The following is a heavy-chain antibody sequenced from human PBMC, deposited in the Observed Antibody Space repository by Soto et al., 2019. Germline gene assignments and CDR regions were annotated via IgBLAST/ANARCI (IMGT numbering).Heavy chain of an antibody. D-gene: IGHD3-3*01. CDR3: VRGSFGYYGP. Sequence: GGSLRLSCTTSGFSFGDYAMTWVRQAPGKGLEWVGFIRNPGYGGTTEYATSVKGRFIISRDDSMSSAYLQLNSLRVDDSAVYYCVRGSFGYYGPWGQGTLVTVSS. J-gene: IGHJ5*02. V-gene: IGHV3-49*04. CDR1: GFSFGDYA. CDR2: IRNPGYGGTT.